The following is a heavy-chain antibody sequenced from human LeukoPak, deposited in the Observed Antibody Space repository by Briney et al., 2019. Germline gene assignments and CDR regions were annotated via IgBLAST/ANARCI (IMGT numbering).Heavy chain of an antibody. V-gene: IGHV3-23*01. CDR1: GFTFSSYA. D-gene: IGHD1-20*01. CDR2: ISGSGGST. Sequence: GGSLRLSCAASGFTFSSYAMSWVRQAPGKGLEWVSAISGSGGSTYYADSVKGRFTISRDNSKNTLYLQMNSLRAEDTAVYYCAKDPGITGTLGAFDYWGQGTLVTVSS. CDR3: AKDPGITGTLGAFDY. J-gene: IGHJ4*02.